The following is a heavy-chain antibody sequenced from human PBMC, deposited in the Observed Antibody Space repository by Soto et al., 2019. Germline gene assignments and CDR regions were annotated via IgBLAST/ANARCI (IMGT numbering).Heavy chain of an antibody. CDR1: GYTFTSYY. D-gene: IGHD1-26*01. Sequence: GASVKVSCKASGYTFTSYYMHWVQQAPGQGLEWMGTINPSGGSTSYAQKFQGRVTMTRDTSTSTVYMELSSLRSEDTAVYYCARGGGSYYFDYWGQGTLVTVSS. V-gene: IGHV1-46*01. J-gene: IGHJ4*02. CDR2: INPSGGST. CDR3: ARGGGSYYFDY.